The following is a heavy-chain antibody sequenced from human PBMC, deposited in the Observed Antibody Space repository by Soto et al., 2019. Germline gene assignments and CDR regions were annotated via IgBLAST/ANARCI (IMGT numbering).Heavy chain of an antibody. CDR3: ARSSGYYYGDY. Sequence: QVQLVQSGAEVKKPGASVKVSCKASGYTFTSYAMHWVRQAPGQRLEWMGWINAGNGNTKYSQKFQGRVTITRDTSASTAYMELTSLRAENTAVYYCARSSGYYYGDYWGQGTLVTVSS. CDR1: GYTFTSYA. V-gene: IGHV1-3*01. CDR2: INAGNGNT. D-gene: IGHD3-22*01. J-gene: IGHJ4*02.